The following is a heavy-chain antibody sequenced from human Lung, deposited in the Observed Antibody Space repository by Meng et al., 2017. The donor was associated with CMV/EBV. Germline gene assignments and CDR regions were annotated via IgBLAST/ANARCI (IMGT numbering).Heavy chain of an antibody. J-gene: IGHJ5*02. V-gene: IGHV4-31*03. D-gene: IGHD4-17*01. CDR3: ARTNYGDYNWFDP. CDR1: GGSISSGGFY. CDR2: IYYSGST. Sequence: QVQLQESGPGLVKPSQTLSLTCTVSGGSISSGGFYWSWIRQHPGKGLEWIGYIYYSGSTYYNPSLRSRVAISIDTSKNQFSLKLTSVTAADTAVYLCARTNYGDYNWFDPWGQGTLVTVSS.